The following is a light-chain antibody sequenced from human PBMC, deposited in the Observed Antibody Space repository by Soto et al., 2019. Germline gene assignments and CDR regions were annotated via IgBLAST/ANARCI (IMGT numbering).Light chain of an antibody. V-gene: IGKV1-33*01. J-gene: IGKJ4*01. CDR3: QLYKNVILT. Sequence: DIKMTQSPSSLSASVGDRVTLTCQASEDVSDYVNWYQQKPGRAPKLLIYDASKLETGVPSRFSGRGSGTDFSFTIRDLQPKDFATYYCQLYKNVILTFGGGTRVDI. CDR1: EDVSDY. CDR2: DAS.